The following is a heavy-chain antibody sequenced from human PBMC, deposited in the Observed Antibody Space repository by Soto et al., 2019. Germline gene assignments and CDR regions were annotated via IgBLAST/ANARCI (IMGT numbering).Heavy chain of an antibody. CDR3: AKIEGMDPWAYSFDY. CDR2: IYGGGNGP. J-gene: IGHJ4*02. Sequence: EVQVLESGGGLVQPGGSLRLSCAATGFTFSDFAMSWVRQAPGKGLEWVSRIYGGGNGPHYADSVKGRVTISRDNSKNTLYLQMNSLRAEDTAVYYCAKIEGMDPWAYSFDYWGQGTLVTVSS. V-gene: IGHV3-23*01. CDR1: GFTFSDFA. D-gene: IGHD2-2*03.